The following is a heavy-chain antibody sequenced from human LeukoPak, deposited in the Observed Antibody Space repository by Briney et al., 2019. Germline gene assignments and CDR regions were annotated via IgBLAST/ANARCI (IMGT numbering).Heavy chain of an antibody. Sequence: PSETLSLTCTVSGGSISSYYWSWIRQPPGKGLEWIGYIYYSGSTNYNPSLKSRVTISVDTSKNQLSLKLSSVTAADTAVYYCARSGYDSTYYYYMDVWGKGTTVTISS. CDR3: ARSGYDSTYYYYMDV. CDR2: IYYSGST. D-gene: IGHD5-12*01. J-gene: IGHJ6*03. V-gene: IGHV4-59*01. CDR1: GGSISSYY.